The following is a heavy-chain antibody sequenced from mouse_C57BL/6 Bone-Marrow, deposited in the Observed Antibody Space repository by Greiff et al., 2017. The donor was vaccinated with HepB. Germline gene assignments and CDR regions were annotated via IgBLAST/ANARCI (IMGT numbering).Heavy chain of an antibody. CDR1: GFSFNTYA. CDR2: IRSKSNNYAT. V-gene: IGHV10-1*01. J-gene: IGHJ4*01. Sequence: EVQLVESGGGLVQPKGSLKLSCAASGFSFNTYAMNWVRQAPGKGLEWVARIRSKSNNYATYYADSVKDRFTISRDDSESMLYLQMNNLKTEDTAMYYCVRGGLFYYGNYVAMDCWGQGTSVTVSS. CDR3: VRGGLFYYGNYVAMDC. D-gene: IGHD2-1*01.